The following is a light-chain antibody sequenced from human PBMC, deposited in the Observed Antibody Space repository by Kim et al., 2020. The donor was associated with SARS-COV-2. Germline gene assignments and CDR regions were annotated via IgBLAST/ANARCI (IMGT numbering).Light chain of an antibody. V-gene: IGLV4-69*01. CDR2: LNSDGSH. CDR3: QTWGTGIHWV. CDR1: SGHSSYA. J-gene: IGLJ3*02. Sequence: QPVLTQSPSASASLGASVKLTCTLSSGHSSYAIAWHQQQPEKGPRYLMKLNSDGSHSKGDGIPDRFSGSSSGSERYLIISSLQSEDEADYYCQTWGTGIHWVFGGGTQLTVL.